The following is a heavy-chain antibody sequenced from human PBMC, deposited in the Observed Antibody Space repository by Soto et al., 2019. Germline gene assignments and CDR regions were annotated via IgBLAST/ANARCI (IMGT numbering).Heavy chain of an antibody. Sequence: EVQLVESGGGLVKPGGSLRLSCAASGFTFSSYSMNWVRQAPGKGLGWVSSISSSSSYIYYADSMKGRFTISRNNAKNSLYLQMNSLRAEDTAVYYCASTKYSSIKDFDYWGQGTLVTVSS. D-gene: IGHD6-13*01. V-gene: IGHV3-21*01. CDR2: ISSSSSYI. CDR3: ASTKYSSIKDFDY. CDR1: GFTFSSYS. J-gene: IGHJ4*02.